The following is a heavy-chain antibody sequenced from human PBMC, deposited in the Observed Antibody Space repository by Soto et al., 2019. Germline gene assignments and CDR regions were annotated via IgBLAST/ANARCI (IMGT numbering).Heavy chain of an antibody. V-gene: IGHV4-59*11. CDR2: ISHSGST. J-gene: IGHJ3*02. Sequence: PSETLSLTCSVSGGSIISHLWSWIRQPPGKGLEWIGYISHSGSTTHNPSLKSRVIISVDISKNQVSLQLRSVTAADTAVYYCAREGPLSGDAFDIWGRGTMVTV. D-gene: IGHD3-16*01. CDR3: AREGPLSGDAFDI. CDR1: GGSIISHL.